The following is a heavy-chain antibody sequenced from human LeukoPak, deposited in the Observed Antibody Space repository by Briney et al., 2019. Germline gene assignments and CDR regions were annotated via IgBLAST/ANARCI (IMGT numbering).Heavy chain of an antibody. J-gene: IGHJ3*02. Sequence: GESLRLSCAASGFTFSSYSMNWVRQPPGKGLEWVASISSSSSYIYYADTVKGRFTISRDNAKYSLFLQMNSLRAEDTSVYYCAKDKAFCSGGSCYHDAFDIWGQGTMVTVSS. CDR1: GFTFSSYS. CDR3: AKDKAFCSGGSCYHDAFDI. V-gene: IGHV3-21*01. CDR2: ISSSSSYI. D-gene: IGHD2-15*01.